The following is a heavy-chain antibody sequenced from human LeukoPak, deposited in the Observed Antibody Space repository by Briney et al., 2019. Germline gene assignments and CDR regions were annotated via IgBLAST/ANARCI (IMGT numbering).Heavy chain of an antibody. J-gene: IGHJ5*02. V-gene: IGHV3-20*04. CDR3: ARTSDGSWFDP. CDR1: GFTFYDYG. D-gene: IGHD2-15*01. Sequence: GGSLRHSCAASGFTFYDYGMSWVRQGPRKGLEWVSGINWNGGNTGYADSVKGRFTIFRDNAKNSLYLEMDSLRVEDTALYYCARTSDGSWFDPWGQGTLVTVSS. CDR2: INWNGGNT.